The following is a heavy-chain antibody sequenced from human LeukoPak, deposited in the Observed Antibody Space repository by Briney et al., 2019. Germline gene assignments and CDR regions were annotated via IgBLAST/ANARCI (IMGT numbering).Heavy chain of an antibody. CDR3: ARGSRAMTGIHRNWFDP. J-gene: IGHJ5*02. Sequence: ASVKVSCKASGYTFTSYDINWVRQATGQGLEWMGWMNPNSGNTGYAQKFQGRGTMTRNTSISTAYMELSSLRSEDTAVYYCARGSRAMTGIHRNWFDPWGQGTLVTVSS. D-gene: IGHD6-13*01. CDR1: GYTFTSYD. V-gene: IGHV1-8*01. CDR2: MNPNSGNT.